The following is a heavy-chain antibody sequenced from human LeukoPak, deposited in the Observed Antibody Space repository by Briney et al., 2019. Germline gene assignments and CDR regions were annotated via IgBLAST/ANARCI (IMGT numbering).Heavy chain of an antibody. CDR3: ARHSDCSDGTCYDSNAFDL. D-gene: IGHD2-15*01. CDR1: GYSFSSQY. V-gene: IGHV5-51*01. Sequence: GESLKISCKASGYSFSSQYIAWVRQMPGKGLEWMAFLYSGYSNPRYSPSFQGQVTISADKSISTAYLQWSSLKASDTAMYYCARHSDCSDGTCYDSNAFDLWGQGTMVTVSS. CDR2: LYSGYSNP. J-gene: IGHJ3*01.